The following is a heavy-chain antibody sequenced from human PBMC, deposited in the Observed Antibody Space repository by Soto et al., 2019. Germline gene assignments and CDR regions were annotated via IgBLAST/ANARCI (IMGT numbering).Heavy chain of an antibody. CDR3: ARGYGDYGFSDY. Sequence: ESGGGVVQPGRSLRLSCAASGFTFSSYAMHWVRQAPGKGLEWVAVISYDGSNKYYADSVKGRFTISRDNSKNTLYLQMNSLRAEDTAVYYCARGYGDYGFSDYWGQGTLVTVSS. D-gene: IGHD4-17*01. J-gene: IGHJ4*02. V-gene: IGHV3-30-3*01. CDR1: GFTFSSYA. CDR2: ISYDGSNK.